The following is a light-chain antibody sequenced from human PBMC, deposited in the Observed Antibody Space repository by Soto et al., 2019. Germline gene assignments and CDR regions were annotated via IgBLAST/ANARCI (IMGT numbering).Light chain of an antibody. CDR1: QGISSY. Sequence: IRMTQSPSSLSASTGDRVTITCRASQGISSYLAWYQQKPGKAPKLLIYAASTLQSGVPSRFSGSGSGTDFTLTISCLQSEDFATYYCQQYYSYPLTFGGGTKLEIK. CDR3: QQYYSYPLT. CDR2: AAS. J-gene: IGKJ4*01. V-gene: IGKV1-8*01.